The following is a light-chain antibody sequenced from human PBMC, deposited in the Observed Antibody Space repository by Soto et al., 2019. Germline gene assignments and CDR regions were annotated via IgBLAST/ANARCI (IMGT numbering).Light chain of an antibody. J-gene: IGLJ1*01. CDR1: SSDVGGYNY. CDR2: DVS. V-gene: IGLV2-11*01. CDR3: CSYAGSYIYV. Sequence: QSVLTQPRSVSGSPGQSVTISCTGTSSDVGGYNYVSWYQQHPGKAPKLMIYDVSKRPSGVPDRSSGSKSGNTASLTISGLQAEDEADYYCCSYAGSYIYVFGAGTRSPS.